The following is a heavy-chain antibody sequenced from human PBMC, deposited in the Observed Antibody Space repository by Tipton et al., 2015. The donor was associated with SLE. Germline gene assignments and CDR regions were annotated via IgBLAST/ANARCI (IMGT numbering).Heavy chain of an antibody. J-gene: IGHJ3*01. V-gene: IGHV3-48*03. CDR1: GFTFSSYE. CDR2: ISSRGSTK. CDR3: AACGYAFDS. Sequence: SLRLSCAASGFTFSSYEMNWVRQAPGKGLEWVSYISSRGSTKYYADSVKGRFTISRDNAKNSLYLQMNSLRAEDTAVYYCAACGYAFDSWGQGTMVTVSS.